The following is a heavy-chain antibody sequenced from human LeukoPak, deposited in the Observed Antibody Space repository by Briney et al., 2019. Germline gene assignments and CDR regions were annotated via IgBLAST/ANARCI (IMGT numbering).Heavy chain of an antibody. Sequence: GGSLRLSCAASGFTFSPYWMHWVRQAPGRGLEWVSGILPSGGNTYYADSVKGRLTISRDNSNETLYLHMDSLRADDTAVYYCAKRAAAGAGPYFFDSWGQGTLVTVSS. CDR1: GFTFSPYW. CDR2: ILPSGGNT. J-gene: IGHJ4*02. V-gene: IGHV3-23*01. D-gene: IGHD6-13*01. CDR3: AKRAAAGAGPYFFDS.